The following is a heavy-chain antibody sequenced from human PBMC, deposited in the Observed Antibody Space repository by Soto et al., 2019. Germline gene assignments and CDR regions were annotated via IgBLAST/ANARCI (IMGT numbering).Heavy chain of an antibody. Sequence: LSLTCAVSGGSISSGGYSWSWIRQPPGKGLEWIGYIYYSGSTYYNPSLKSRVTISVDTSKNQFSLKLSSVTAADTAVYYCARHVRTIAAAGYDYWGQGTLVTVSS. CDR3: ARHVRTIAAAGYDY. CDR1: GGSISSGGYS. J-gene: IGHJ4*02. D-gene: IGHD6-13*01. CDR2: IYYSGST. V-gene: IGHV4-30-2*03.